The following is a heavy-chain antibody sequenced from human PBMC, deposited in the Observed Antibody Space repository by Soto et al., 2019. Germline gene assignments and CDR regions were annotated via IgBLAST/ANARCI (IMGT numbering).Heavy chain of an antibody. D-gene: IGHD6-19*01. CDR1: GFIFSDYY. CDR2: ISSSGTVT. CDR3: ARAGGSGWSLDY. Sequence: QGHLVESGGGLVKPGGSLRLSCAPSGFIFSDYYMTWIRQAPGKGLEWVSYISSSGTVTYYADSVKGRFTISRDNVKNSLYLKMNSLRAEVSALYYCARAGGSGWSLDYWGQGALVTVSS. J-gene: IGHJ4*02. V-gene: IGHV3-11*01.